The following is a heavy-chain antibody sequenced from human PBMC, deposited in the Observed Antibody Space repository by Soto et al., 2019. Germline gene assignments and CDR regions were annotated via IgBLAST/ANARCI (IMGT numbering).Heavy chain of an antibody. CDR1: GFLFRNYE. J-gene: IGHJ4*02. V-gene: IGHV3-72*01. CDR3: TREAIQLWFDF. D-gene: IGHD5-18*01. CDR2: IRDRPDRYTT. Sequence: EVRLVESGGDLVKSGGSLRLSCVGSGFLFRNYEMNWVRQAPGKGLEWVGRIRDRPDRYTTDYAASVKDRFIISRDDSKNLLYLHMNNLKTEDSAVYFCTREAIQLWFDFWGQGTLVTVSS.